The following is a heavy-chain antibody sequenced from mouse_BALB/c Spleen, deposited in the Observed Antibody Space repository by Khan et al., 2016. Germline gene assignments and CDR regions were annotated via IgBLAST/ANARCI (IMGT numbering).Heavy chain of an antibody. D-gene: IGHD2-14*01. CDR1: GFDFSRYW. V-gene: IGHV4-1*02. Sequence: EVKLLESGGGLVQPGGSLKLSCAASGFDFSRYWMSWVRQAPGKGLEWIGEINPDSSTINYTPSLKDKFIISRDNAKNTLYLQMSKVRSEDTALYDWARACYRYDVGWFADWGQGTLVTVSA. J-gene: IGHJ3*01. CDR3: ARACYRYDVGWFAD. CDR2: INPDSSTI.